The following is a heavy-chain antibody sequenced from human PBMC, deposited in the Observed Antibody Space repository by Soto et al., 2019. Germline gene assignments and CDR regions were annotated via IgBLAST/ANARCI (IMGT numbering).Heavy chain of an antibody. CDR3: ARESHDILTGPPWVGYFDL. CDR1: GGSFGGYY. D-gene: IGHD3-9*01. CDR2: INDRGSV. V-gene: IGHV4-34*02. Sequence: QLQQWGAGPLRPLETLSLTCGVSGGSFGGYYWAWIRQSPEEGLEWIGEINDRGSVNYNPSLKSRVSISVDTSKSHYSLTLRSVTAADTAIYYCARESHDILTGPPWVGYFDLWGRGTLVTVSS. J-gene: IGHJ2*01.